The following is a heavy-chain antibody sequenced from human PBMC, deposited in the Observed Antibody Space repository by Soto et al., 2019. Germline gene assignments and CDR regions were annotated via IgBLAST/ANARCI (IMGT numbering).Heavy chain of an antibody. Sequence: SETLSLTCAVYGGSFSGYYWSWIRQPPGKGLEWIGEINHSGSTNYNPSLKSRVTISVDTSKNQFSLKLSSVTAADTAVYYCARFAVGGDYCSGGSCYGGVGPDWGQGTLVTVSS. CDR1: GGSFSGYY. CDR3: ARFAVGGDYCSGGSCYGGVGPD. D-gene: IGHD2-15*01. J-gene: IGHJ4*02. V-gene: IGHV4-34*01. CDR2: INHSGST.